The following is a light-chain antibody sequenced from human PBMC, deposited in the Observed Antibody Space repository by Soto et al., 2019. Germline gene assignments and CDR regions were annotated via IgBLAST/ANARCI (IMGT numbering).Light chain of an antibody. J-gene: IGKJ3*01. V-gene: IGKV1-12*01. Sequence: DIHMTQSPSSVSASVGDRITITCRASQGISRWLAWYQQKPGRAPKLLIYAASNLQTGVPSRFSGSGSGTDFTLTITSLQAEDFATYHCQQAYNFPFTFGPGTKVDIK. CDR3: QQAYNFPFT. CDR1: QGISRW. CDR2: AAS.